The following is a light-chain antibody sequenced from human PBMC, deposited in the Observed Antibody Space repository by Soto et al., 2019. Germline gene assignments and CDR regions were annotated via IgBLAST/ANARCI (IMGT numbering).Light chain of an antibody. V-gene: IGLV1-40*01. J-gene: IGLJ3*02. CDR3: QSYDSSLSGSV. CDR2: GNS. CDR1: SSNIGAGYD. Sequence: QSVLTQPPSVSGAPGQRVTISCTGSSSNIGAGYDVHWYQQLPGTAPKLLIYGNSNRPSGVPNRFSGSKSGTSASLAITGLQAEDVADYYCQSYDSSLSGSVFGGGTKVTVL.